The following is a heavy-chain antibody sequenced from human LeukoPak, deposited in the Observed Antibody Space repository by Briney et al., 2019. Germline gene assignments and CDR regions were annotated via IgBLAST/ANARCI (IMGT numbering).Heavy chain of an antibody. V-gene: IGHV3-9*01. CDR2: ISWNSGSI. Sequence: GRSLRLSCAAFGFTFDDYAMHWVRQAPVKGLEWVSGISWNSGSIGYADSVKGRFTISRDNAKNSLYLQMNSLRAEDTALYYCAKGVSGYQGGSFDRWGQGTLVTVSS. D-gene: IGHD3-22*01. CDR3: AKGVSGYQGGSFDR. J-gene: IGHJ5*02. CDR1: GFTFDDYA.